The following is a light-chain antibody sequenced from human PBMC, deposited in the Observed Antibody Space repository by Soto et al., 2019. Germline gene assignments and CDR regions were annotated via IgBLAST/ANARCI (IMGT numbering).Light chain of an antibody. J-gene: IGLJ1*01. CDR1: SSNIGSNT. V-gene: IGLV1-44*01. Sequence: QSVLTQPPSASGTPVQRVTISCSGSSSNIGSNTVNWYQQLPGTAPKLLIYSNNQRPSGVPDRFSGSKSGTSASLAISGLQSEDEADYYCAAWDDSLNGYVSGTGTKVTVL. CDR3: AAWDDSLNGYV. CDR2: SNN.